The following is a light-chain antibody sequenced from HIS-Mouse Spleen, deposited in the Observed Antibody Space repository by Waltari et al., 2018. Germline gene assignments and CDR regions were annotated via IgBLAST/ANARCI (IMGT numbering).Light chain of an antibody. Sequence: QSAPTQPRSVSVPPGQSVTISCPGPSSDVGRHNPGSRYQQHPGKAHKLMSYDVSKRPSGVPDRFSGSKSGNTASLTISGLQAEDEADYYCCSYAGSYTYVFGTGTKVTVL. CDR3: CSYAGSYTYV. J-gene: IGLJ1*01. CDR1: SSDVGRHNP. V-gene: IGLV2-11*01. CDR2: DVS.